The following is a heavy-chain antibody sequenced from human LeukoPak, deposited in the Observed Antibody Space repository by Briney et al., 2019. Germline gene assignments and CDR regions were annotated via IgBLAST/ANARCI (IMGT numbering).Heavy chain of an antibody. CDR2: IHYGGST. CDR1: GGSISSYY. Sequence: SETLSLTCSVSGGSISSYYWSWIRQPPGKGLEWIGYIHYGGSTNYNPSLKSRVTILLDMSKNQFSLRLSSVTAADTAVYYCARGRDGYNFFDYWGQGTLVTVSS. CDR3: ARGRDGYNFFDY. J-gene: IGHJ4*02. D-gene: IGHD5-24*01. V-gene: IGHV4-59*08.